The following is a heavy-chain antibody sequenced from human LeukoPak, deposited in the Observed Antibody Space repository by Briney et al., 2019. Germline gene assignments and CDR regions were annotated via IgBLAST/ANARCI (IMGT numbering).Heavy chain of an antibody. V-gene: IGHV3-9*01. CDR2: ISWNSGSI. D-gene: IGHD2-2*01. Sequence: PRGSLRLSCAASGFTFDDYAMHWVRQAPGKGLEWVSGISWNSGSIGYADSVKGRFTISRDNAKNSLYMQMNSLRAEDTALYYCVVGRYCSSTRCTESWFDPWGQGTLVTVSS. J-gene: IGHJ5*02. CDR1: GFTFDDYA. CDR3: VVGRYCSSTRCTESWFDP.